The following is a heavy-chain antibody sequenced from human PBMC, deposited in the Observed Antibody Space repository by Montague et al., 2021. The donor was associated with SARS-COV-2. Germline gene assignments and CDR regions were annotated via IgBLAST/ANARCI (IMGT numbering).Heavy chain of an antibody. J-gene: IGHJ5*02. Sequence: SRSISCAASGFTVSSTYMSWVRQAPGKGLEWISVIYSSGDTYHADSMKDRSTISRDNSKNTVYLQMHILRAEDTAVYYCASGMFDTWGQGTLVTVSS. CDR1: GFTVSSTY. CDR2: IYSSGDT. V-gene: IGHV3-66*01. CDR3: ASGMFDT.